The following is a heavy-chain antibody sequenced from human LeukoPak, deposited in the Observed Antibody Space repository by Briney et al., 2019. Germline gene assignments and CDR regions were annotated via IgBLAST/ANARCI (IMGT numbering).Heavy chain of an antibody. Sequence: GGSLRLSCAASGFTFSSYAMSWVRQAPGKGLEWVSAISGSGGSTYYADSVKGRFTISRDNSKNTLYLQMNSLRAEDTAVYYCAKDRTDYYDSSGYPPADDAFDIWGQGTMVTVSS. CDR2: ISGSGGST. CDR3: AKDRTDYYDSSGYPPADDAFDI. D-gene: IGHD3-22*01. V-gene: IGHV3-23*01. CDR1: GFTFSSYA. J-gene: IGHJ3*02.